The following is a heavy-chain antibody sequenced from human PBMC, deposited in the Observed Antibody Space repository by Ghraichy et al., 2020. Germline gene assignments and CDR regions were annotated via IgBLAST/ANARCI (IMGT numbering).Heavy chain of an antibody. D-gene: IGHD2-2*01. Sequence: SETLSLTCTVSGGSISSYYWSWIRQPPGKGLEWIGYIYYSGSTNYNPSLKSRVTISVDTSKNQFSLKLSSVTAADTAVYYCARTTPAALFDYWGQGTLVTVSS. CDR1: GGSISSYY. CDR2: IYYSGST. V-gene: IGHV4-59*01. J-gene: IGHJ4*02. CDR3: ARTTPAALFDY.